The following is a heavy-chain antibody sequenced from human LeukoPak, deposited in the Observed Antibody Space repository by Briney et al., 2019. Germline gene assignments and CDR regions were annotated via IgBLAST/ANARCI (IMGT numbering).Heavy chain of an antibody. V-gene: IGHV3-21*01. CDR2: VSSSSTYI. Sequence: GGSLRLSCAASGFTFSSYSMNWVRQAPGKGLEWVSCVSSSSTYIYYGDSVKGRFTISRDNAKNSVYLQMNCLRAEDTAVYYCARDLDDSRGYLGWFDPWGQGALVTVSS. D-gene: IGHD3-22*01. CDR1: GFTFSSYS. J-gene: IGHJ5*02. CDR3: ARDLDDSRGYLGWFDP.